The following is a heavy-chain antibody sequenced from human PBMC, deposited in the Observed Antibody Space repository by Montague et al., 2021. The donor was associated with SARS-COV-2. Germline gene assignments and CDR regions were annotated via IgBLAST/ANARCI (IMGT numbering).Heavy chain of an antibody. Sequence: CAISRDSVSSNSATWHWIRQSPPRGLEWLGRTYYRSRWSNDYAVSVRSRIIINPDTSTNQFFLQLSSVTPEDTAVYFCARERWAVGVSFDYWGQGTLDTVSS. J-gene: IGHJ4*02. CDR3: ARERWAVGVSFDY. V-gene: IGHV6-1*01. CDR2: TYYRSRWSN. CDR1: RDSVSSNSAT. D-gene: IGHD1-26*01.